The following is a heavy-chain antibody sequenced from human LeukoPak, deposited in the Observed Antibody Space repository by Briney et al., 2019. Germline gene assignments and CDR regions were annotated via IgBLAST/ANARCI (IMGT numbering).Heavy chain of an antibody. CDR1: GGTFSSYA. D-gene: IGHD5-24*01. CDR3: ARGLRRDGYNAYAFDI. J-gene: IGHJ3*02. CDR2: IIPIFGTA. Sequence: SVTVSCKASGGTFSSYAISWVRQAPGQGLEWMGGIIPIFGTANYAQKFQGRVTITTDESTSTAYMELSSLRSEDTAVYYCARGLRRDGYNAYAFDIWGQGTMVTVSS. V-gene: IGHV1-69*05.